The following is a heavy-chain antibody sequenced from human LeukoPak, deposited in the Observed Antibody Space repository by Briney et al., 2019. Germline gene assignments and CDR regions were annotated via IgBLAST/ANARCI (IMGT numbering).Heavy chain of an antibody. CDR2: INPNSGGT. J-gene: IGHJ6*02. CDR3: AREGDRYFDWLTRDYYYYGMDV. V-gene: IGHV1-2*02. D-gene: IGHD3-9*01. Sequence: ASVKVSCKASGYTFTVYYMHWVRQAPGQGLEWMGWINPNSGGTNYAQKFQGRVTMTTDTSTSTAYMELRSLRSDDTAVYYCAREGDRYFDWLTRDYYYYGMDVWGQGTTVTVSS. CDR1: GYTFTVYY.